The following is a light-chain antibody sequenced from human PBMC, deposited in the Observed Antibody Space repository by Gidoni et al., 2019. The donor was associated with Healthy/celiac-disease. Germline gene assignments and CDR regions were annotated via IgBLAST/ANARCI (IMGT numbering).Light chain of an antibody. V-gene: IGKV3D-15*01. CDR1: QSFSSY. J-gene: IGKJ2*01. CDR2: GAS. CDR3: QQYNNYPSKT. Sequence: VMAHSPATLSVSPGERATLSCRASQSFSSYLAWYQQKPGKAPRLLIYGASTRASGIPDRFSGSGSGTEFTLTISSLQSEDFAVYYCQQYNNYPSKTFGQGTKLEIK.